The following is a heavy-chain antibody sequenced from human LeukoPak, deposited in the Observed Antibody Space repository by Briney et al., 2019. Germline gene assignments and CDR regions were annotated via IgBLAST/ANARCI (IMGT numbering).Heavy chain of an antibody. V-gene: IGHV6-1*01. D-gene: IGHD1-26*01. Sequence: SQTLSLTCAISGDSVSSNSPAWNWIRQSPSRGLEWLGRTYYRSKWYNDYAVSVKSPITINPDKCKNQFSLQLNSVPPQDTAVYYCARYGWDLHYGMDVWGQGTTVTVSS. J-gene: IGHJ6*02. CDR3: ARYGWDLHYGMDV. CDR1: GDSVSSNSPA. CDR2: TYYRSKWYN.